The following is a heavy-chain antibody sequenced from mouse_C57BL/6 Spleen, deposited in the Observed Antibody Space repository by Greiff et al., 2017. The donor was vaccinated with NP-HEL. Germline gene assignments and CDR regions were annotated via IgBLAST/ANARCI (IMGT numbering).Heavy chain of an antibody. CDR2: ISSGGSYT. CDR3: ARSQLAYYFDY. CDR1: GFTFSSYG. Sequence: EVQLVESGGDLVKPGGSLKLSCAASGFTFSSYGMSWVRQTPDKRLEWVATISSGGSYTYYPDSVKGRFTISRDNAKNTLYLQMSSLKSADTAMYYCARSQLAYYFDYWGQGTTLTVAS. V-gene: IGHV5-6*01. D-gene: IGHD2-12*01. J-gene: IGHJ2*01.